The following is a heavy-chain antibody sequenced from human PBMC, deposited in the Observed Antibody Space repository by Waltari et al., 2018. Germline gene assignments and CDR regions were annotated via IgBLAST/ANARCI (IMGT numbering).Heavy chain of an antibody. CDR3: ARHPRVGAPED. V-gene: IGHV4-38-2*01. CDR2: IYHSGST. D-gene: IGHD1-26*01. J-gene: IGHJ4*02. Sequence: QVQLQESGPGLVKHSETLSLTCAVSGYSISSGYYWGWIRQPPGKGLEWIGSIYHSGSTYYNPSLKSRVAISVETSKTQFALKLSSVTAADTAVYYCARHPRVGAPEDWGQGTLVTVSS. CDR1: GYSISSGYY.